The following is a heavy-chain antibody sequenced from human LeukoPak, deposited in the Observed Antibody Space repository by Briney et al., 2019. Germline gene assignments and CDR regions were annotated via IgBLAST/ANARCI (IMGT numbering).Heavy chain of an antibody. Sequence: GGSLRLSCAASGFTFSSYPLNWVRQAPGKGLEWVSYISSSGSTIYYADSVKGRFTISRDNAKNSLYLQMNSLRAEDTAVYYCARENPDAFDIWGQGTMVTVSS. CDR2: ISSSGSTI. CDR3: ARENPDAFDI. CDR1: GFTFSSYP. J-gene: IGHJ3*02. V-gene: IGHV3-48*04.